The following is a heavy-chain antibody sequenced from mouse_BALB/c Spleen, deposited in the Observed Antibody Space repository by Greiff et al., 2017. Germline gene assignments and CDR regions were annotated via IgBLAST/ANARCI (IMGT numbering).Heavy chain of an antibody. CDR3: ARGAPFDY. CDR1: GYTFTSYW. CDR2: INPSTGYT. V-gene: IGHV1-7*01. Sequence: QVQLQQSGAELAKPGASVKMSCKASGYTFTSYWMHWVKQRPGQGLEWIGYINPSTGYTEYNQKFKDKATLTADKSSSTAYMQLSSLTSEDSAVYYCARGAPFDYWGQGTTLTVSS. J-gene: IGHJ2*01.